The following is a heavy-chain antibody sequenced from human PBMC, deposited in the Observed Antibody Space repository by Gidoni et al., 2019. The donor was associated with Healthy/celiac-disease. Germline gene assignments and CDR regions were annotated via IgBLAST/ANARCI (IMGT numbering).Heavy chain of an antibody. D-gene: IGHD2-15*01. CDR3: ARGDCSGGSCYYYYYGMDV. V-gene: IGHV3-74*01. Sequence: DVQLVESGGGLVQPGGSLILSCAASGFPFSSSWMHWVRHAPGKGLVWVSRINSDGSSTGDADSVKGRFTISRDNAKNTLYLKMNSLRAEDTDVDYCARGDCSGGSCYYYYYGMDVWGQGTTVTVS. CDR1: GFPFSSSW. J-gene: IGHJ6*02. CDR2: INSDGSST.